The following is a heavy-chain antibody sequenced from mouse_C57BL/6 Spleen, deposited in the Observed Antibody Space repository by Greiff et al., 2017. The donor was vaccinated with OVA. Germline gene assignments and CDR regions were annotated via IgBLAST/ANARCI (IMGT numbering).Heavy chain of an antibody. D-gene: IGHD1-1*01. J-gene: IGHJ4*01. Sequence: VKLMESGPGLVQPSQSLSITCTVSGFSLTSYGVHWIRQSPGKGLEWLGVIWSGGSTDYNAAFISRLSISKDNSKSQVFFKMNSLQADDTAIYYCARGGDGTTGAMDYWGQGTSVTVSS. CDR2: IWSGGST. CDR1: GFSLTSYG. V-gene: IGHV2-2*01. CDR3: ARGGDGTTGAMDY.